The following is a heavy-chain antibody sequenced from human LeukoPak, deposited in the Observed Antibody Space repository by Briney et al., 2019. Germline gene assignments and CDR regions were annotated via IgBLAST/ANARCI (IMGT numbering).Heavy chain of an antibody. Sequence: GGSLRLSCAASGFTFSTYSMNWVRQAPGKGLEWVSSISSTSSYIYYADSLKGRFTISRDNAKNSLYLQMNSLRAEDTAVYYCAKDLPRAAAGTKTWYYYYYGMDVWGQGTTVTVSS. CDR1: GFTFSTYS. D-gene: IGHD6-13*01. V-gene: IGHV3-21*04. CDR2: ISSTSSYI. CDR3: AKDLPRAAAGTKTWYYYYYGMDV. J-gene: IGHJ6*02.